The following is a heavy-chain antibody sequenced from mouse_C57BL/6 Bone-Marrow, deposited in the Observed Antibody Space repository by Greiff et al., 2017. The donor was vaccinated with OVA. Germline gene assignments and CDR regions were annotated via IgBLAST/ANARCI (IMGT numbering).Heavy chain of an antibody. D-gene: IGHD2-12*01. CDR3: AREGAYDSHWGCAY. J-gene: IGHJ3*01. Sequence: VQLQQPGAELVRPGTSVKLSCKASGYTFTSYWMHWVQQRPGQGLEWIGVIDPSDSYTNYNQKFKGKSTLTVDTSSSTAYMQLSSLTSEDSAVYYCAREGAYDSHWGCAYWGQGTLVTVSA. CDR2: IDPSDSYT. CDR1: GYTFTSYW. V-gene: IGHV1-59*01.